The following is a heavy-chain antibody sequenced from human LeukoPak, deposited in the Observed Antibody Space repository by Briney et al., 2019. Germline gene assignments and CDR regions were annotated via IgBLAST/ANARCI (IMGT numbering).Heavy chain of an antibody. CDR2: ISSSGSTI. D-gene: IGHD2-15*01. CDR3: ARGGYCSGGSCQWYYYYYMDV. J-gene: IGHJ6*03. V-gene: IGHV3-11*01. Sequence: PGGSLRLSCAASGFTFSDYYMSWIRRAPGKGLEWVSYISSSGSTIYYADSVKGRFTISRDNAKNSLYLQMNSLRAEDTAVYYCARGGYCSGGSCQWYYYYYMDVWGKGTTVTISS. CDR1: GFTFSDYY.